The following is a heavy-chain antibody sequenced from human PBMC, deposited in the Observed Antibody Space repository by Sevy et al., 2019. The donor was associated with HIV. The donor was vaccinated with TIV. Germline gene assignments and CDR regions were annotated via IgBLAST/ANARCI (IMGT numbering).Heavy chain of an antibody. CDR1: GFPVSSNY. J-gene: IGHJ4*02. CDR2: MYSDGST. Sequence: GGSLRHSCAASGFPVSSNYMSWVRQAPGKGLEWVSVMYSDGSTYHADSVKGRFTISRDNSKNTLYLQMNSLRVEDTAVYYRARGKSGYGYGLDYWGQGTLVTVSS. V-gene: IGHV3-66*01. CDR3: ARGKSGYGYGLDY. D-gene: IGHD5-18*01.